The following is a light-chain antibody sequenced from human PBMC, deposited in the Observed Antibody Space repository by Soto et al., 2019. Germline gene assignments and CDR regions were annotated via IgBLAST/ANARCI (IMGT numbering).Light chain of an antibody. CDR1: SSDVGGYNY. CDR2: DVT. V-gene: IGLV2-14*01. J-gene: IGLJ2*01. CDR3: TSFTTIDTVI. Sequence: QYALTQPASLSGSPGQSITISCTGTSSDVGGYNYVSWYQQRPGEAPKLIIYDVTSRPSGVSNRFSASKSGNTASLTISGLQAEDEADYYCTSFTTIDTVIFGGGTKLTVL.